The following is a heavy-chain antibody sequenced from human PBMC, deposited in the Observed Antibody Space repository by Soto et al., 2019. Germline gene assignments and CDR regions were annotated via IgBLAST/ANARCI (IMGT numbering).Heavy chain of an antibody. Sequence: GASVKVSCKASGYTFTSYAMHWVRQAPGQRLEWMGWTNAGNGNTKYSQKFQGRVTITRDTSASTAYMELSSLRSEDTAVYYCARVGGYGDYALDYWGQGTLVTVSS. CDR2: TNAGNGNT. CDR3: ARVGGYGDYALDY. J-gene: IGHJ4*02. D-gene: IGHD4-17*01. CDR1: GYTFTSYA. V-gene: IGHV1-3*01.